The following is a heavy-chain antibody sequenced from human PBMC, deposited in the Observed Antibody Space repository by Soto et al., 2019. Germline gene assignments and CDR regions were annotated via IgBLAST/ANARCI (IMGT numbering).Heavy chain of an antibody. Sequence: GGSLRLSCSVSGFTFSNYAMHWVRQAPGKGLEYVSGITSEGDRTWHADSVKDRFTISRDNSKNTLFLQMSSLRVEDTAIYFCVKGNQLLRYYFEFWGPGTLVTVSS. J-gene: IGHJ4*01. D-gene: IGHD2-15*01. CDR2: ITSEGDRT. CDR3: VKGNQLLRYYFEF. CDR1: GFTFSNYA. V-gene: IGHV3-64D*06.